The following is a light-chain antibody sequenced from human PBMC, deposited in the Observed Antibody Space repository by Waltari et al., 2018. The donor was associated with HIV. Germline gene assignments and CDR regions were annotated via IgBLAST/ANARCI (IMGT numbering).Light chain of an antibody. CDR1: QGISTW. J-gene: IGKJ4*01. Sequence: DIQMTQSPSSVSASVGDRVTITCRASQGISTWLAWYQQKPGKAPSLLISDASSLQSVVPSRFSGSGSGTDCTLTISSLQPEDFATYYCQQAHRFPLTFGGGTKVEIK. CDR3: QQAHRFPLT. CDR2: DAS. V-gene: IGKV1-12*01.